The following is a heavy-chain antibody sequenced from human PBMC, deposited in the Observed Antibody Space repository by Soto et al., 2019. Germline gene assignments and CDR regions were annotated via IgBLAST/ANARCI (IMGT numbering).Heavy chain of an antibody. Sequence: EVKLLQSRGGAGQPGGSLRLPCAAAGFTFRNYAMNWVRQAPGKGLELVSSISSNGGSAYYADSVKGRFTISRDNSKNTLYLQMNSLRADDTAVYYCARGYCSAVGCYVHYYYGFDVWGQGTTVTVSS. CDR3: ARGYCSAVGCYVHYYYGFDV. D-gene: IGHD2-15*01. V-gene: IGHV3-23*01. CDR2: ISSNGGSA. CDR1: GFTFRNYA. J-gene: IGHJ6*02.